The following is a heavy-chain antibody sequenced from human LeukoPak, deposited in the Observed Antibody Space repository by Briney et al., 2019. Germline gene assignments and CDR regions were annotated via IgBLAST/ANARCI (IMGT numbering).Heavy chain of an antibody. CDR3: ARESFRFQDY. V-gene: IGHV3-21*01. Sequence: GGSLRLSCAASEFTFNSYGMSWVRQAPGKVLEWVSSISSSSTYIFYADSVKGRFTISRDNAKNSLYLQMNSLRAEDTAVYYCARESFRFQDYWGQGTLVTVSS. CDR1: EFTFNSYG. CDR2: ISSSSTYI. D-gene: IGHD3-16*02. J-gene: IGHJ4*02.